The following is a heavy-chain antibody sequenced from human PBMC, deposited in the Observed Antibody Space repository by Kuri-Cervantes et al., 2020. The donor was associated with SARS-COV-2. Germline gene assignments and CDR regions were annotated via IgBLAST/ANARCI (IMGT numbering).Heavy chain of an antibody. V-gene: IGHV4-34*01. CDR3: ATWELLGGY. CDR2: INHSGST. Sequence: SQTLSLTCAVYGGSFSGYYWSWIRQPPGKGLEWIGEINHSGSTNYSPSLKSRVTISVDTSKNQFSLKLSSVTAADTAVYYCATWELLGGYWGQGTLVTVSS. CDR1: GGSFSGYY. J-gene: IGHJ4*02. D-gene: IGHD1-26*01.